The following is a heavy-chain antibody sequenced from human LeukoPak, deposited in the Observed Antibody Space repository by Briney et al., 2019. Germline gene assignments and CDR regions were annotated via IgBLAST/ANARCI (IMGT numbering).Heavy chain of an antibody. CDR1: GFTFSSYS. D-gene: IGHD2-15*01. CDR3: ARDLSLYCSGGSCYSLNY. J-gene: IGHJ4*02. Sequence: GGSLRPSCTASGFTFSSYSMNWVRQAPGKGLEGVSYISSSGSTIYYADSVKGRFTISRDNAKNSLYPQMNSLRAEDTAVYYCARDLSLYCSGGSCYSLNYWGQGTLVTVSS. V-gene: IGHV3-48*04. CDR2: ISSSGSTI.